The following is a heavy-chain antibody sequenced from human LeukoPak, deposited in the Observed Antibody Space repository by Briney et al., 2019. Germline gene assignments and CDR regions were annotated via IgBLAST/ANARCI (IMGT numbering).Heavy chain of an antibody. V-gene: IGHV1-24*01. J-gene: IGHJ4*02. CDR1: GDTLTELS. D-gene: IGHD1-26*01. CDR3: ATTLVGVAHLHY. Sequence: GASVKVSCKRSGDTLTELSMHWVRHSPTKGLEWMGSFDPEDDEKIYALNFQGRLTMTEDTSTNTAYMELTSLRSEDTAVYFCATTLVGVAHLHYWGQGTLVTVSS. CDR2: FDPEDDEK.